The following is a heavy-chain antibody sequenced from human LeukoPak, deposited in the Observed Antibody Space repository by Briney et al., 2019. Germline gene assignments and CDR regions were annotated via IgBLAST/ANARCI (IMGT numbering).Heavy chain of an antibody. CDR2: ISYDGSNK. Sequence: GGSPRLSCAASGFTFSSYGMHWVRQAPGKGLEWVAVISYDGSNKYYADSVKGRFTISRDNSKNTLYLQMNSLRAEDTAVYYCAKDHDILTGPSLFDYWGQGTLVTVSS. D-gene: IGHD3-9*01. V-gene: IGHV3-30*18. CDR1: GFTFSSYG. CDR3: AKDHDILTGPSLFDY. J-gene: IGHJ4*02.